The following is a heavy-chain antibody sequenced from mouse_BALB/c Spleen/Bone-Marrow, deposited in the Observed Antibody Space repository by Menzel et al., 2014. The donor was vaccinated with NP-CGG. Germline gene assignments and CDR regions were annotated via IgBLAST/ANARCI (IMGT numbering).Heavy chain of an antibody. Sequence: EESGGRLVTPGTPLTLTCTVSGFSLSGYAMGWVRQAPGKGLEYIGIISYDGTAYYATWAKGRFTISKTSTTLDLRMTSLTASDTATYFCARHYGSGSGYYYFNLWGQGTLVTVSS. D-gene: IGHD2-1*01. CDR1: GFSLSGYA. CDR3: ARHYGSGSGYYYFNL. V-gene: IGHV5-6-5*01. CDR2: ISYDGTA. J-gene: IGHJ2*01.